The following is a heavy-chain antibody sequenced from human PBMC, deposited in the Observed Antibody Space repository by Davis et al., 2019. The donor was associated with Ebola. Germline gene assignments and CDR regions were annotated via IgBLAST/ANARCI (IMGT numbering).Heavy chain of an antibody. CDR3: ARRLYCGGGSCYEYYYGMDV. V-gene: IGHV1-46*01. CDR1: GYTFTSYG. CDR2: INPSGGST. Sequence: AASVKVSCKASGYTFTSYGISWVRQAPGQGLEWMGIINPSGGSTNYAQKFQGRVTMTRDTSTSTVYMELSSLRSEDTAVYYCARRLYCGGGSCYEYYYGMDVWGQGTTVTVSS. J-gene: IGHJ6*02. D-gene: IGHD2-15*01.